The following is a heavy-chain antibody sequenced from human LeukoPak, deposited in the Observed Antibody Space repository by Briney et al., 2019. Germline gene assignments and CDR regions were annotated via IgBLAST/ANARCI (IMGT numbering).Heavy chain of an antibody. CDR3: AKLHLLGYCSGGSCHPKAAWFDP. D-gene: IGHD2-15*01. CDR1: GFTFSSYA. J-gene: IGHJ5*02. V-gene: IGHV3-23*01. CDR2: ISGSGGST. Sequence: GGSLRLSCAASGFTFSSYAMSWVRQAPGKGLEWVSAISGSGGSTYYADSVKGRFTISRDNSKNTLYLQMNSLRAEDTAVYYCAKLHLLGYCSGGSCHPKAAWFDPWGQGTLVTVSS.